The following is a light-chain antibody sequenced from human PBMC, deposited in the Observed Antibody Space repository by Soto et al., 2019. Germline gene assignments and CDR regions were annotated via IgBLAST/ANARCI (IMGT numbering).Light chain of an antibody. V-gene: IGKV1-27*01. CDR2: AAS. CDR3: KKYESAPAT. CDR1: QGISNY. J-gene: IGKJ3*01. Sequence: DIQLTQSPSSLSASVGDRATITCRASQGISNYLAWYQQKPGKVPKLLIYAASTLQSGVPFRFSGSGFGTDFTFTISGLQPEDVATYYCKKYESAPATFGPGTKVDIK.